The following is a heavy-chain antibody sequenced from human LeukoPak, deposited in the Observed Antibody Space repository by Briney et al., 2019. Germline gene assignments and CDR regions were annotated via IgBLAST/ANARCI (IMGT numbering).Heavy chain of an antibody. CDR2: ISGYNGNT. CDR3: ARSSLGTITTGPFDY. V-gene: IGHV1-18*01. Sequence: ASVKVSCKASGYTFSSYGIAWVRQAPGQGLEWMGWISGYNGNTNYAQKLQGRVSMTTDTSTTTAYMELRSLTSDDTALYYCARSSLGTITTGPFDYWGQGTLVTVSS. J-gene: IGHJ4*02. CDR1: GYTFSSYG. D-gene: IGHD5-12*01.